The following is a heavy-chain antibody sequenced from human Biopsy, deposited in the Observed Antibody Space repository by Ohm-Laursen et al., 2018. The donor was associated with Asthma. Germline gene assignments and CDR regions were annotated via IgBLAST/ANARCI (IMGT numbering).Heavy chain of an antibody. Sequence: GTLSLTCTVSGGSVSSGSYYWSWIRQPPGKGLAWVSYISYSGSTDYNPSLKSRLTISMDTSKNQFSLKLSSVTAADTAVYYCARVPTTLRYFDLWGCGTLVTVSS. V-gene: IGHV4-61*01. CDR3: ARVPTTLRYFDL. CDR1: GGSVSSGSYY. D-gene: IGHD2-15*01. CDR2: ISYSGST. J-gene: IGHJ2*01.